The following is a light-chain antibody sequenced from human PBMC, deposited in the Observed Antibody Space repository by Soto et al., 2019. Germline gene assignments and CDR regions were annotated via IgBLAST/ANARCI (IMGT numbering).Light chain of an antibody. CDR2: DVS. CDR3: SSYTSSSVG. V-gene: IGLV2-14*01. Sequence: QSALTQPASVSGSPGQSITISCTGTSSDVGGYNYVSWYQQHPGKAPKLMIYDVSNRPSGVSNRFSGSKSGNTASLTISGLQAEDEAEYYCSSYTSSSVGFGGGTKVTV. CDR1: SSDVGGYNY. J-gene: IGLJ2*01.